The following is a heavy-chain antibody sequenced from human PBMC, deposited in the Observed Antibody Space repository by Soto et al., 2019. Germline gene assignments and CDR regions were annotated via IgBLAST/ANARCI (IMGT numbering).Heavy chain of an antibody. Sequence: EVQLLESGGGLVQPGGSLRLACAASGFTFNNYAMNWVRQAPGRGLEWVSIISPNGDSTYYADCVKGRFTISRDNSQNTVFLQMNSLRDEDTAIYFCAKVRLTDYLRYAPHLWGQGTLVTVSS. CDR2: ISPNGDST. D-gene: IGHD2-8*01. CDR1: GFTFNNYA. V-gene: IGHV3-23*01. J-gene: IGHJ3*01. CDR3: AKVRLTDYLRYAPHL.